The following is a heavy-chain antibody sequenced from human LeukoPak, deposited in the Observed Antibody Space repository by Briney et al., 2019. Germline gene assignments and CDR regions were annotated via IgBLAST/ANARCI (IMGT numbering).Heavy chain of an antibody. J-gene: IGHJ4*02. Sequence: PSETLPLTCTVSGGSISSYYWSWIRQPPGKGLEWIGNIYYSGSTNYNPSLKSRVTISVDTSKNQFSLKLSSVTAADTAIYYCARSYCSGGSCWVYFDYWGQGTVVTVSS. CDR2: IYYSGST. CDR3: ARSYCSGGSCWVYFDY. V-gene: IGHV4-59*08. CDR1: GGSISSYY. D-gene: IGHD2-15*01.